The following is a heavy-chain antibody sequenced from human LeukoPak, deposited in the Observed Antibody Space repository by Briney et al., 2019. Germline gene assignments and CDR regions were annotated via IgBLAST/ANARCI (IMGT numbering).Heavy chain of an antibody. Sequence: SETLSLTCAVSRGSISSGGYSWSWIRQPPGKGLEWIGYMYHDGDTYYNPSLKGRVTISVDRSKNQFSLKVSSVTAADTAVYYCARGGVAPSGGPFLDYWGQGTLVTVSS. J-gene: IGHJ4*02. CDR1: RGSISSGGYS. D-gene: IGHD3-10*01. CDR3: ARGGVAPSGGPFLDY. CDR2: MYHDGDT. V-gene: IGHV4-30-2*01.